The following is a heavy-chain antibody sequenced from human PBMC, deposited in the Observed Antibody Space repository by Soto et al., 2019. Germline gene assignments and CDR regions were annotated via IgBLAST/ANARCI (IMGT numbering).Heavy chain of an antibody. J-gene: IGHJ4*02. CDR3: AKFRSDSSGYRGPFDY. CDR1: GFTFSSYA. V-gene: IGHV3-23*01. CDR2: ISGSGGST. Sequence: GGSLRLSCAASGFTFSSYAMSWVRQAPGKGLEWVSAISGSGGSTYYADSVKGRFTISRDNSKNTLYLQMNSLRAEDTAVYYCAKFRSDSSGYRGPFDYWGQGTLVTVSS. D-gene: IGHD3-22*01.